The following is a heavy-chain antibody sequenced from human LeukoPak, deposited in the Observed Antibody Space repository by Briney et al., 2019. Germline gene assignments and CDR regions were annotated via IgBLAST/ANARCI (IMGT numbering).Heavy chain of an antibody. CDR2: IYPGDSDT. Sequence: GESLKISCKGSGYSFTNYWIGWVRQMPGKGLEWMGIIYPGDSDTRYSPSFQGQVTISADKSISTAYLQWSSLKASDTAMYYCASFGSIAAAGSSTYFDYWDQGTLVTVSS. V-gene: IGHV5-51*01. D-gene: IGHD6-13*01. CDR3: ASFGSIAAAGSSTYFDY. J-gene: IGHJ4*02. CDR1: GYSFTNYW.